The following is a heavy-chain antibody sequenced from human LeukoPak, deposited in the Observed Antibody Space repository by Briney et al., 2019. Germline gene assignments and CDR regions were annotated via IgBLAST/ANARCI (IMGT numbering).Heavy chain of an antibody. Sequence: PGGSLRLSCAASGFTFSSYAMSWVRQAPGKGLEWVSGISGSGGGTYYTDSVKGRFTISRDNSKNTLYLQMNSLRVEDTAVYYRARGLVVVPAVSDCWGQGTLVTVSS. D-gene: IGHD2-2*01. J-gene: IGHJ4*02. CDR2: ISGSGGGT. CDR3: ARGLVVVPAVSDC. CDR1: GFTFSSYA. V-gene: IGHV3-23*01.